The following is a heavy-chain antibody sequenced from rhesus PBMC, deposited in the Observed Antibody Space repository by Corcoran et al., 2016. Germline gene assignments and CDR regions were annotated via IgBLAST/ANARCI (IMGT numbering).Heavy chain of an antibody. V-gene: IGHV4-65*01. CDR3: ARSPYSGYSSFWYFDL. D-gene: IGHD5-24*01. J-gene: IGHJ2*01. CDR2: ISGRSGSN. Sequence: QVQLQESGPGLVKPSETLSLTCAVSRGSVSSSNWWSWIRQPPGKGLEWIGYISGRSGSNPNTPSLKGRVTVSTDTSKNQFSLKLSSVTAADTAVYYCARSPYSGYSSFWYFDLWGPGTPITISS. CDR1: RGSVSSSNW.